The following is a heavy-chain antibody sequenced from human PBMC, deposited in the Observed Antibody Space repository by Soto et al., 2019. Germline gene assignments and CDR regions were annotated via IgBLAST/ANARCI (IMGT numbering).Heavy chain of an antibody. Sequence: GGSLRLSCAASGFTFSSYAMSWVRQAPGKGLEWVSAISGSGGSTYYVDSVKGRFTISRDNSKNTLYLQMNSLRAEDTAVYYCAKGLWTLVVPAAYYYYYGMDVWGQGTTVTVSS. CDR3: AKGLWTLVVPAAYYYYYGMDV. CDR1: GFTFSSYA. D-gene: IGHD2-2*01. V-gene: IGHV3-23*01. CDR2: ISGSGGST. J-gene: IGHJ6*02.